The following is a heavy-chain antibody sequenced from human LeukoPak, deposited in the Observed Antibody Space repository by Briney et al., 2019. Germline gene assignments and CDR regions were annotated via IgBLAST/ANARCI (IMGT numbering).Heavy chain of an antibody. Sequence: SETLSLTCAVSGGSISSGGYSWSWIRQPPGKGLEWIGYIYHSGSTYYNPSLKSRVTISVDRSKNQFSLKLSSVTAADTAVYYCAREGRDYFDYWDQGTLVTVSS. CDR3: AREGRDYFDY. J-gene: IGHJ4*02. CDR1: GGSISSGGYS. CDR2: IYHSGST. V-gene: IGHV4-30-2*01.